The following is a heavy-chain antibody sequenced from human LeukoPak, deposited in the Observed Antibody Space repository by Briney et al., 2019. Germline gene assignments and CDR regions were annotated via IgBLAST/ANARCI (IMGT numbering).Heavy chain of an antibody. CDR2: INHSGST. J-gene: IGHJ6*03. CDR3: AGAVVVVAADYYYYMDV. Sequence: SETLSLTCAVYGGSFSGYYWSWIRQPPGKGLEWIGEINHSGSTNYNSSLKSRVTISVDTSKNQFSLKLSSVTAADTAVYYCAGAVVVVAADYYYYMDVWGKGTTVTVSS. CDR1: GGSFSGYY. D-gene: IGHD2-15*01. V-gene: IGHV4-34*01.